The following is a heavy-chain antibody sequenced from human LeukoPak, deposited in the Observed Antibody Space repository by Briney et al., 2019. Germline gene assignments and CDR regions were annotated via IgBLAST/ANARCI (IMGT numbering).Heavy chain of an antibody. CDR3: ARGQGEYVWGSYRHYGMDV. J-gene: IGHJ6*02. V-gene: IGHV4-34*01. D-gene: IGHD3-16*02. CDR2: INHSGST. Sequence: KPSETLSLTCDVSGRSLSGHYWSWIRQAPGKGLEWIGEINHSGSTYYHPSLKSRVTISVDTSKKQFSLRLSSVTAADTAVYYCARGQGEYVWGSYRHYGMDVWGQGTTVIVSS. CDR1: GRSLSGHY.